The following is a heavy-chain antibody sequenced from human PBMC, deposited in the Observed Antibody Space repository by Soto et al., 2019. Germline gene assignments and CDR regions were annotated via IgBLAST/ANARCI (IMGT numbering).Heavy chain of an antibody. D-gene: IGHD2-21*02. V-gene: IGHV1-3*05. CDR3: ARDGGDCGYRLTYYYYIGMDV. Sequence: QVQLVQSGAEEKQPGASVRVSCEASGYAFSSYAMHWVRQAPGQRLEWMGWINIGSGNTEYSQNFQDRITITRDTSASTVYMELSSLRSEDTAVYYCARDGGDCGYRLTYYYYIGMDVWGQGTTVTVSS. CDR1: GYAFSSYA. CDR2: INIGSGNT. J-gene: IGHJ6*02.